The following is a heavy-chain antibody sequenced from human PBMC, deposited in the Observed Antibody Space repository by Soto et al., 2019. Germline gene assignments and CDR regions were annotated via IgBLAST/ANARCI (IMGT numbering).Heavy chain of an antibody. J-gene: IGHJ1*01. CDR1: GGTFSSYA. V-gene: IGHV1-69*06. Sequence: QVQLVQSGAEVKKPGSSVKVSCKASGGTFSSYAISWVRQAPGQGLEWMGGIIPIFGTANYAQKFQGRVTITADKSTSKAYMELSSLRSEDTDVYYCASGVVVVISPAGYFQHWGQGTLVTVSS. CDR3: ASGVVVVISPAGYFQH. CDR2: IIPIFGTA. D-gene: IGHD3-22*01.